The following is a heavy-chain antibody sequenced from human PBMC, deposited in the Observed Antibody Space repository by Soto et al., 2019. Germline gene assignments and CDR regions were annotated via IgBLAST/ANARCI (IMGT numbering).Heavy chain of an antibody. V-gene: IGHV5-51*01. CDR2: IYPGDSDT. D-gene: IGHD6-6*01. CDR1: GYSFTSYW. CDR3: ARAWYRSSSKYYGMDV. Sequence: GESLKISCKGSGYSFTSYWIGWVRQMPGKGLEWMGIIYPGDSDTRYSPSFQGQVTISADKSISTAYLQWSSLKASDTAMYYCARAWYRSSSKYYGMDVWGQGTTVTVSS. J-gene: IGHJ6*02.